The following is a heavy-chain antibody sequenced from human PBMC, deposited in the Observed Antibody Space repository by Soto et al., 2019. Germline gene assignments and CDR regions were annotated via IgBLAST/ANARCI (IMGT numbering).Heavy chain of an antibody. J-gene: IGHJ6*02. Sequence: GGSLRLSCAASGLTFSTYTMTWVRQAPGKGLEWVSGISGSGGETYYADSVRGRFTISRDNSKNTLYLQLSCLRADDTAVYYCANRPRYYNMDVWGQGTTVTVSS. V-gene: IGHV3-23*01. CDR2: ISGSGGET. CDR3: ANRPRYYNMDV. CDR1: GLTFSTYT.